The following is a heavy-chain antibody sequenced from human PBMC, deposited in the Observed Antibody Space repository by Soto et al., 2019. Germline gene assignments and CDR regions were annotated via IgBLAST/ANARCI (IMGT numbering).Heavy chain of an antibody. CDR1: GYTFTNYG. D-gene: IGHD3-22*01. Sequence: QVQLVESGAEVKKPGASVKVSCKASGYTFTNYGISWVRQAPGQGLEWMGWISGYNGNTKYAQKFQGRVTMTTDTPTNTGYMELRSLRSDDTAVYYCARDREYYYDSSGNYYYHYGMAVWGQGTTVTVS. J-gene: IGHJ6*02. CDR2: ISGYNGNT. V-gene: IGHV1-18*04. CDR3: ARDREYYYDSSGNYYYHYGMAV.